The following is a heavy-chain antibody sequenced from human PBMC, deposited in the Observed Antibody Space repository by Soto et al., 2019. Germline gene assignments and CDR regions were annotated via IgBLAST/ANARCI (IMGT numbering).Heavy chain of an antibody. CDR2: IYHTGNA. D-gene: IGHD3-22*01. V-gene: IGHV4-39*01. CDR3: ARDFFDSSDYTTNWFDP. CDR1: GDSISNSRFY. Sequence: QLQLQESGPGQVKSSETPSLTCSVSGDSISNSRFYWAWIRQPPGEGLEWIGSIYHTGNAYYNPSLKSRVTISVDTSKNQFSLKLTSVTAADAALYYCARDFFDSSDYTTNWFDPWGQGTLVTVSS. J-gene: IGHJ5*02.